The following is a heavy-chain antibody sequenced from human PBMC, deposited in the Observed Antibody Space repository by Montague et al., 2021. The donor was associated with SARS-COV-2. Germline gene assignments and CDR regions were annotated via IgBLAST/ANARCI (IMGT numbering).Heavy chain of an antibody. D-gene: IGHD3-10*01. CDR1: GSSIRSDYY. CDR2: SSHKGIT. J-gene: IGHJ3*02. CDR3: SCYSPWGFESPDTFDI. Sequence: SETLSLTCTVSGSSIRSDYYWTWIRQRPGKGLEWIGSSSHKGITDYNPSLRSQSTLSVDTAKNQIYLKLTAVAAADTAVYYFSCYSPWGFESPDTFDIWGRGTMVTVSS. V-gene: IGHV4-38-2*02.